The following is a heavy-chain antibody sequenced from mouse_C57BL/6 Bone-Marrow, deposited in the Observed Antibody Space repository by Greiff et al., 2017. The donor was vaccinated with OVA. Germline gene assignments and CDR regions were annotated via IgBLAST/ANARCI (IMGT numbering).Heavy chain of an antibody. D-gene: IGHD2-3*01. J-gene: IGHJ3*01. CDR3: TTGWLGAY. CDR2: IDPENGDT. CDR1: GFNIKDDY. Sequence: EVQLQQSGAELVRPGASVKLSCTASGFNIKDDYMHWVKQRPEQGLEWIGWIDPENGDTEYASKFQGKATITADTSSNTAYLQLSSLTSEDTAVYYCTTGWLGAYWGQGTVVTVSA. V-gene: IGHV14-4*01.